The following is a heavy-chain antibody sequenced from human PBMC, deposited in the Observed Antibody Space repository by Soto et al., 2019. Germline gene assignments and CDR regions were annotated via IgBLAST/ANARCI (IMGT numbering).Heavy chain of an antibody. CDR3: ARGRNIAQYYFYGMDV. V-gene: IGHV1-3*01. Sequence: QVQFVQSGAEVKKPGASVKVSCKASGYTFTDSALHWVRQAPGQRLEWMGWINAGNGNTKHSQNFQGRVTITRDTSASTVYMELSSLRSEDTAVYYCARGRNIAQYYFYGMDVWGQGTTVTVSS. D-gene: IGHD3-16*02. CDR1: GYTFTDSA. CDR2: INAGNGNT. J-gene: IGHJ6*02.